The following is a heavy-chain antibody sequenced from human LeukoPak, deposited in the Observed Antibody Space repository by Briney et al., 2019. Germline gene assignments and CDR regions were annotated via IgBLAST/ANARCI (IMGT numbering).Heavy chain of an antibody. D-gene: IGHD2-15*01. Sequence: PSQTLSLTCTVSGGSISSGGYYWSWIRQPPGKGLEWIGYIYHSGSTYYNPSLKSRVTISVDTSKNQFSLKLSSVTAADTAVYYCARSVVVVAATPRSLYFQHWGQGTLVTVSS. CDR1: GGSISSGGYY. CDR3: ARSVVVVAATPRSLYFQH. J-gene: IGHJ1*01. CDR2: IYHSGST. V-gene: IGHV4-30-2*01.